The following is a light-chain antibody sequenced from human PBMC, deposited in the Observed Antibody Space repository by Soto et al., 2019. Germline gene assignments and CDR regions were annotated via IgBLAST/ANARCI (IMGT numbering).Light chain of an antibody. CDR2: EVA. V-gene: IGLV2-23*02. CDR1: SSDLGTYNL. Sequence: QSVLTQPASVSGSPGQSITISCTGTSSDLGTYNLVSWYQQHPGRAPKLILFEVAKRPSGVSGRFSGSKSGNTASLTISGLQTEDQADYYCCSYAGSSTSWVFGG. J-gene: IGLJ3*02. CDR3: CSYAGSSTSWV.